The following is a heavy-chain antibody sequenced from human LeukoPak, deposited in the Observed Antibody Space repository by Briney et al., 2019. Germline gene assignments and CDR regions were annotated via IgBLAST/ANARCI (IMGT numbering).Heavy chain of an antibody. Sequence: SETLSLTCTVSGGSFGNYYWSWIRQPPGKGLEWIGYIYDSGTTNYNPSLKSRVTISADTSKNQFSLKMSSVTAADTAVYYCARTSGDWLSWAWIGVDVWGKGTTVTASS. CDR2: IYDSGTT. J-gene: IGHJ6*04. CDR1: GGSFGNYY. V-gene: IGHV4-59*12. CDR3: ARTSGDWLSWAWIGVDV. D-gene: IGHD3-9*01.